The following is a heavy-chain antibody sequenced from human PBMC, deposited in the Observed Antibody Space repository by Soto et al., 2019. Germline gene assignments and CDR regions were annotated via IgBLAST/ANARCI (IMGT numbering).Heavy chain of an antibody. CDR1: GFTFSGSA. CDR2: IRSKANSYAT. J-gene: IGHJ3*02. CDR3: TRSFYCSGGSCWGAFDI. Sequence: GGSLRLSCAASGFTFSGSAMHWVRQASGKGLEWVGRIRSKANSYATAYAASVKGRFTISRDDSKNTAYLQMNSLKTEDTAVYYCTRSFYCSGGSCWGAFDIWGQGTMVTVSS. V-gene: IGHV3-73*01. D-gene: IGHD2-15*01.